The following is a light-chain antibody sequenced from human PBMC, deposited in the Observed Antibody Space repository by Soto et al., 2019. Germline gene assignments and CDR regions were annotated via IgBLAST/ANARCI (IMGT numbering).Light chain of an antibody. V-gene: IGLV2-14*01. CDR3: SSYTSSSTLV. J-gene: IGLJ1*01. CDR1: SSDVGGYNY. Sequence: QSALPQPASVSVSPGQSITISCTGTSSDVGGYNYVSWYQQHPGKAPKLMIYDVSNRPSGVSNRFSGSKSGNTASLTISGLQAEDEADYYCSSYTSSSTLVFGTGTKVTVL. CDR2: DVS.